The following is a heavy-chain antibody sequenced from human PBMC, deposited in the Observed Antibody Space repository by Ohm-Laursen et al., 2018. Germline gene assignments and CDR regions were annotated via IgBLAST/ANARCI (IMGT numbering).Heavy chain of an antibody. V-gene: IGHV4-59*11. Sequence: SDTLSLTCTVSGAPISTHYWSWIRQPPGKGLEWIGYIYYSGTTNYTPSLKSRVTISVDTSKNRFSLKLSSVTAADTAVYYCARDGDGYNLYFDYWGQGTLVAVSS. CDR2: IYYSGTT. J-gene: IGHJ4*02. CDR1: GAPISTHY. CDR3: ARDGDGYNLYFDY. D-gene: IGHD5-24*01.